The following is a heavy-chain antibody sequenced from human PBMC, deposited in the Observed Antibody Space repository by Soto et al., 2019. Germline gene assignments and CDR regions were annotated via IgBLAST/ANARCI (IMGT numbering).Heavy chain of an antibody. CDR3: ASLPIEGLIWLDP. Sequence: ASVKVSCKASGGTFSSYTFSWVRQAPGQGLEWMGRIIPILGIANYAQKFQGRVTSTADKSTSTAYMELSGLRSEDTAVYYCASLPIEGLIWLDPWGQGTLVTVSS. J-gene: IGHJ5*02. V-gene: IGHV1-69*02. D-gene: IGHD1-26*01. CDR1: GGTFSSYT. CDR2: IIPILGIA.